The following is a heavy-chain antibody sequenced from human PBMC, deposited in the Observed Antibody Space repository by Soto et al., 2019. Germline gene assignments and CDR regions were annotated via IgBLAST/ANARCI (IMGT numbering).Heavy chain of an antibody. Sequence: QVQLVQSGAEVKKPGASVKVSCKASGYTFTSYAMHWVRQAPGQRLEWMGWINAGNGNTKYSQKFQGRVTITRDTSASTAYMELSSLRSEDTAVYYCARDRYDFWSGYFGSWGQGTLVTVSS. CDR3: ARDRYDFWSGYFGS. V-gene: IGHV1-3*01. CDR2: INAGNGNT. D-gene: IGHD3-3*01. J-gene: IGHJ4*02. CDR1: GYTFTSYA.